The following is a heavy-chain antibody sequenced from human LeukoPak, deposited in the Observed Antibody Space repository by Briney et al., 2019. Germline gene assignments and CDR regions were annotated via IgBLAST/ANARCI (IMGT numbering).Heavy chain of an antibody. V-gene: IGHV4-4*07. CDR3: ARASKPVAYYDSSGYYDHDAFDI. CDR1: GGSISSYY. CDR2: IYTSGST. Sequence: PSETLSLTCTVSGGSISSYYWSWIRQPAGKGLEWIGRIYTSGSTNYNPSLKSRVTMSVDTSKNQFSLKLSSVTAADTAVYYCARASKPVAYYDSSGYYDHDAFDIWGQGTMVTVSS. D-gene: IGHD3-22*01. J-gene: IGHJ3*02.